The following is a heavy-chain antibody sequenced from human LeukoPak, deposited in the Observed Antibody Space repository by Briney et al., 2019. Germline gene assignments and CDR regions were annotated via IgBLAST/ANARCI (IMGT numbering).Heavy chain of an antibody. CDR2: IAYDGSNK. Sequence: GGPLRLSCAASGFTFSSYAMHWVRQAPGKGLEWVALIAYDGSNKYYADSVKGRFTISRDNSKNTLYLQMNSLRAEDTAVYYCATGSSISSLTTFAYWGQGTLVTVSS. CDR3: ATGSSISSLTTFAY. CDR1: GFTFSSYA. J-gene: IGHJ4*02. D-gene: IGHD4/OR15-4a*01. V-gene: IGHV3-30*01.